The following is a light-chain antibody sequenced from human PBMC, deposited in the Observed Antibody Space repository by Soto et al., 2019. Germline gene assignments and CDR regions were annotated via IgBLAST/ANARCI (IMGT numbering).Light chain of an antibody. CDR1: QHISRNY. J-gene: IGKJ5*01. V-gene: IGKV3-20*01. CDR3: QHYGSSSIT. CDR2: GAS. Sequence: EIVLTQSPGTLSLSPGEGATLSCRAAQHISRNYVAWYQQRPGQGPRLLIYGASSRATGIPDRFSGSGSGTDFTLSIRRLEPEDFAMYYCQHYGSSSITFGQGTRLEI.